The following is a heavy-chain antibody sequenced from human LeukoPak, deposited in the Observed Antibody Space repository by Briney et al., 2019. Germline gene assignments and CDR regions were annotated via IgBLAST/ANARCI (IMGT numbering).Heavy chain of an antibody. Sequence: SVKVSCKASGGTFSSYAISWVRQAPGQGLEWMGGIIPIFGTANYAQKFQGRVTITADKSTDTAYMELSSLKSEDTAVYYCARANQNYYDSSGYYYERGEFDYWGQGTLVTVSS. V-gene: IGHV1-69*06. D-gene: IGHD3-22*01. CDR3: ARANQNYYDSSGYYYERGEFDY. CDR2: IIPIFGTA. CDR1: GGTFSSYA. J-gene: IGHJ4*02.